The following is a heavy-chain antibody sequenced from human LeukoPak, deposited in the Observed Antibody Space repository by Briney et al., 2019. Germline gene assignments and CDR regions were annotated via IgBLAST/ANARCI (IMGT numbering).Heavy chain of an antibody. CDR3: ATVPRPTANGPEYFQH. CDR1: GYTLTELS. CDR2: FDPEDGET. Sequence: ASVKVSCKVSGYTLTELSMHWVRQAPGKGLEWMGAFDPEDGETIYAQKFQGRVTMTEDTSTDTAYMELSSLRSEDTAVYYCATVPRPTANGPEYFQHWGQGTLVTVSS. D-gene: IGHD4-17*01. J-gene: IGHJ1*01. V-gene: IGHV1-24*01.